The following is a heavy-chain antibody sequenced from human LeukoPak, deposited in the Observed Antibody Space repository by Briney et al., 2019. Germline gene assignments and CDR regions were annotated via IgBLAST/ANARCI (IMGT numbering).Heavy chain of an antibody. D-gene: IGHD1-14*01. CDR1: GFTFDDYG. CDR2: INWNGGST. Sequence: GGSLRLSSAASGFTFDDYGMSWVRQAPGKGLEWVSGINWNGGSTGYADSVKGRFTISRDNAKNSLYLQMNSLRAEGTALYYCARGGPEYGYYYYMVVWGKGTTVTVSS. CDR3: ARGGPEYGYYYYMVV. J-gene: IGHJ6*03. V-gene: IGHV3-20*04.